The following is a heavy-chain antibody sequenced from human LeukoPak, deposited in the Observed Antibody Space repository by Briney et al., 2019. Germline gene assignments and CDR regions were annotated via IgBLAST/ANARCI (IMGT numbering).Heavy chain of an antibody. V-gene: IGHV3-23*01. CDR1: GFTLGNYA. J-gene: IGHJ4*02. CDR3: AKQLVPAAPPAYFGY. Sequence: GGSLRLSCAASGFTLGNYAVSWVRQAPGKRLEWVSAISGSGGGTYYADSVKGRFTISRDNSKNTLYLQMNSLRAEDTAVYYCAKQLVPAAPPAYFGYWGQGTLVTVSS. CDR2: ISGSGGGT. D-gene: IGHD2-2*01.